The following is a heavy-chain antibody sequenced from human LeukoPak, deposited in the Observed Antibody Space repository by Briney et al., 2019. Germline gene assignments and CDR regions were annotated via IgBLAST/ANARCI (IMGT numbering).Heavy chain of an antibody. J-gene: IGHJ4*02. V-gene: IGHV4-39*07. Sequence: SETLSLTCTVSGGSISSSSYYWGWIRQPRGKGLEWIGSIYYSGSTYYNPSLKSRVTISVDTSKNQFSLKLSSVAAADTAVYYCARGYYFDYWGQGTLVTVSS. CDR2: IYYSGST. CDR3: ARGYYFDY. CDR1: GGSISSSSYY.